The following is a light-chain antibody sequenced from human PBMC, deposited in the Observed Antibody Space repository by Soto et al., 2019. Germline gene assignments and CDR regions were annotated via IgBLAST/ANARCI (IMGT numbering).Light chain of an antibody. CDR3: QQYGSYLLT. CDR1: QDISNY. CDR2: DAS. V-gene: IGKV1-33*01. J-gene: IGKJ3*01. Sequence: DIQMTQSPSSLSASVGDRVTITCQASQDISNYLNWYQQKPGKAPKLLIYDASNLETGVPSRFSGSGSGTDFTFTISSLQPEDIATYYCQQYGSYLLTFGPGTKVDIK.